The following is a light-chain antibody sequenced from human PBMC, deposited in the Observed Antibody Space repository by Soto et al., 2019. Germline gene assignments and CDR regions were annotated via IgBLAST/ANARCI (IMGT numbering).Light chain of an antibody. J-gene: IGKJ4*01. V-gene: IGKV3-11*01. CDR1: QSVSSN. CDR3: QQRSNWPLT. CDR2: GAS. Sequence: EIVMTQSPATLSVSPGERATLSFRASQSVSSNLAWYQQKPGQAPRLLIYGASSRATGIPDRFSGSGSETDFTLTISSLEPEDFAVYYCQQRSNWPLTFGGGTKVDIK.